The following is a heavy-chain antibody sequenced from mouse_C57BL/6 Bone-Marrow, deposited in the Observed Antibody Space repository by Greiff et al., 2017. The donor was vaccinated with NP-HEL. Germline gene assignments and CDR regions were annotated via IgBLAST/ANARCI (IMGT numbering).Heavy chain of an antibody. CDR3: ARGISTVVARGY. D-gene: IGHD1-1*01. J-gene: IGHJ2*01. Sequence: QVQLQQPGAELVKPGASVKMSCKASGYTFTSYRITWVKQRPGQGLEWIGDIYPGSGSTNYTEKFKSKATLTVDTSSSTAYMQLSSLTSEDSAVYYCARGISTVVARGYWGQGTTLTVSS. V-gene: IGHV1-55*01. CDR2: IYPGSGST. CDR1: GYTFTSYR.